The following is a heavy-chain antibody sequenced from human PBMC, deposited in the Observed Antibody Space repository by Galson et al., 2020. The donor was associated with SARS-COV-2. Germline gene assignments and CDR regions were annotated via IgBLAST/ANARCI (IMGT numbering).Heavy chain of an antibody. CDR3: ARSGLEYCSGGSCSSFDY. J-gene: IGHJ4*02. V-gene: IGHV3-21*01. Sequence: GGSLRLSCAASGFTFSNYYMNWVRQAPGKGLEWVSSISSSSSYLYYADSVKGRFTISRDNAKNSLFLQMNSLRAEDTALYYCARSGLEYCSGGSCSSFDYWGQGTLVTVSS. D-gene: IGHD2-15*01. CDR2: ISSSSSYL. CDR1: GFTFSNYY.